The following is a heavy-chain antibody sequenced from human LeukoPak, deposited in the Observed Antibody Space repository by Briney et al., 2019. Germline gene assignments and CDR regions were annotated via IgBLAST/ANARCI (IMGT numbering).Heavy chain of an antibody. D-gene: IGHD2-2*01. Sequence: ASVKVSCKASGYTFTGYYMHWVRQAPGQGLEWMGWINPNSGGTNYAQKFQGWVTMTRDTSIRTAYMELSRLRSDDTAVYYCARGLRPYCSSTSCTNGDYFDYWGQGTLVTVSS. CDR3: ARGLRPYCSSTSCTNGDYFDY. J-gene: IGHJ4*02. CDR2: INPNSGGT. V-gene: IGHV1-2*04. CDR1: GYTFTGYY.